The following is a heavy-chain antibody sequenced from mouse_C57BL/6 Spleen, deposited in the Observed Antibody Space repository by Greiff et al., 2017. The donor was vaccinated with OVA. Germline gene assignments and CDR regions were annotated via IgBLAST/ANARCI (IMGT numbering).Heavy chain of an antibody. Sequence: VQLQQSGAELVRPGASVKLSCKASGYTFTDYYINWVKQSPGQGLEWIAKICPGSGNTSYNEKFKGKATLTAENSSSTASMQRSGLTSEDSAVYFCAREVLRGAMDYWGQGTSVTVSA. D-gene: IGHD2-14*01. V-gene: IGHV1-76*01. CDR2: ICPGSGNT. CDR1: GYTFTDYY. J-gene: IGHJ4*01. CDR3: AREVLRGAMDY.